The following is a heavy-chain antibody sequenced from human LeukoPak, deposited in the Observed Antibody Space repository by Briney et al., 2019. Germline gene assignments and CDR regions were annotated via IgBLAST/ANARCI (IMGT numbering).Heavy chain of an antibody. CDR3: AKVRYYEYVWGSYRLHGFDY. CDR2: ISYDGSNK. V-gene: IGHV3-30*18. J-gene: IGHJ4*02. D-gene: IGHD3-16*02. CDR1: GFTFSSYG. Sequence: GGSLRLSRAASGFTFSSYGMHWVRQAPGKGLEWVAVISYDGSNKYYADSVKGRFTISRDSSKNTLYLQMNSLRAEDTAVYYCAKVRYYEYVWGSYRLHGFDYWGQGTLVTVSS.